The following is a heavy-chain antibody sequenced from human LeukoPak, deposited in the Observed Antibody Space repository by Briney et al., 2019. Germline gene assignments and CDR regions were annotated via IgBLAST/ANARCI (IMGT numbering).Heavy chain of an antibody. J-gene: IGHJ3*02. CDR2: INHSGST. CDR3: ARTYSSSWYESPYYAFDI. D-gene: IGHD6-13*01. CDR1: GGSFSGYY. V-gene: IGHV4-34*01. Sequence: PSETLSLTCAVYGGSFSGYYWSWIRQPPGKGLEWIGEINHSGSTNYNPSLKSRVTISVDTSKNQFSLKLSSVTAADTAVYYCARTYSSSWYESPYYAFDIWGQGTMVTVSS.